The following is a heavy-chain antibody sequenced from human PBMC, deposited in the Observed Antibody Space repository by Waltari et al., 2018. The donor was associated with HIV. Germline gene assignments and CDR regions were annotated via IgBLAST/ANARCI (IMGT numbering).Heavy chain of an antibody. CDR2: INTGNVNT. D-gene: IGHD6-13*01. CDR3: TRDEFSSWSQSGGMDV. CDR1: GYTFVYYA. V-gene: IGHV1-3*04. J-gene: IGHJ6*02. Sequence: QVQLVQSGAEVKKPGGSVKVSCKTSGYTFVYYAIHWVRQAPGQRLEWMGWINTGNVNTKYSQECQGRVSITRETSASTVFMELSRLRSEDTALYYCTRDEFSSWSQSGGMDVWGQGTTVTVS.